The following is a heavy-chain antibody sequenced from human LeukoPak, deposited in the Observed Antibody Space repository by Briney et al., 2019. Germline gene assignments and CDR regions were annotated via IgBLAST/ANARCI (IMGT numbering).Heavy chain of an antibody. CDR3: ARGSGSYPYYFDY. V-gene: IGHV1-2*02. J-gene: IGHJ4*02. CDR2: INPNSSGT. CDR1: GYTFTYCY. D-gene: IGHD1-26*01. Sequence: ASVKVYCKASGYTFTYCYIHWVRQAPGQGLEWMGWINPNSSGTNYVQKFQGRVTMTRDTSISTAYMELSRLRSDDTAVYYCARGSGSYPYYFDYWGQGTLVTVSS.